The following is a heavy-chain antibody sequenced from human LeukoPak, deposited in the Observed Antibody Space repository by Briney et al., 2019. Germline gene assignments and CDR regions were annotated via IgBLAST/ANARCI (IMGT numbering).Heavy chain of an antibody. CDR1: GGSISSGSYY. J-gene: IGHJ5*02. Sequence: PSETLSLTCTVSGGSISSGSYYWSWIRQPAGKGLEWIGHIYTSGSTNYNPSLKSRVTISVDTSKNQFSLKLSSVTAADTAVYYCARHRNWLLSTAFSWFDPWGQGTLVTVSS. V-gene: IGHV4-61*09. CDR2: IYTSGST. CDR3: ARHRNWLLSTAFSWFDP. D-gene: IGHD3-9*01.